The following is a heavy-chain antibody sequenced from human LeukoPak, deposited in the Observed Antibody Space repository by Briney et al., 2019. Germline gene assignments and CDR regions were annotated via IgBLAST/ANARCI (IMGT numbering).Heavy chain of an antibody. V-gene: IGHV1-2*06. CDR2: INPNSGGT. J-gene: IGHJ4*02. CDR3: AREEDSSGYYPFDY. D-gene: IGHD3-22*01. CDR1: GYTFTAFH. Sequence: ASVKVSCKASGYTFTAFHLHWVRQAPGQGLEWVGRINPNSGGTDYAEKFQGRVTMTRDTSISTAYMELSRLRFDDTAIYYCAREEDSSGYYPFDYWGQGTLVTVSS.